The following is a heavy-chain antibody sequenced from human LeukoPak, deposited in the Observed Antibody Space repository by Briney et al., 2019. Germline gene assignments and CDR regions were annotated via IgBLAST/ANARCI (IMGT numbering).Heavy chain of an antibody. D-gene: IGHD3-10*01. Sequence: SETLSLTCTVSGGSISSSSYYWGWIRQPPGKGLEWIGSIYYSGSTYYNPSLKSRVTISVDTSKNQFSLKLSSVTAADTAVYYCARDLGDYYGSGSYGQGGWGQGTLVTVSS. V-gene: IGHV4-39*07. CDR2: IYYSGST. CDR1: GGSISSSSYY. CDR3: ARDLGDYYGSGSYGQGG. J-gene: IGHJ4*02.